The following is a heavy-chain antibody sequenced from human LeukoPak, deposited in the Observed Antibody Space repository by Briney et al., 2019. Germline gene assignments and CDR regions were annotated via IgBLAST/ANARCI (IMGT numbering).Heavy chain of an antibody. D-gene: IGHD6-19*01. CDR1: GGSISSSSYY. Sequence: SETLSLTCTVSGGSISSSSYYWSWIRQPPGKGLEWIGEINHSGSTNYNPSLKSRVTISVDTSKNQFSLKLSSVTAADTAVYYCARSLAAGIAVAGSECYFDYWGQGTLVTVSS. V-gene: IGHV4-39*07. J-gene: IGHJ4*02. CDR2: INHSGST. CDR3: ARSLAAGIAVAGSECYFDY.